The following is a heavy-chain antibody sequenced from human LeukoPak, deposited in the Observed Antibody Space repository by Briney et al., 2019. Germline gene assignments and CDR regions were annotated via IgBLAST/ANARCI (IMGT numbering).Heavy chain of an antibody. CDR3: AREGDSSSVGWFDP. V-gene: IGHV4-38-2*02. Sequence: SETLSLTCAVSGYSISSGYYWGWIRQPPGKGLEWIGNIYHSGNTYYNPSLKSRVTISVDTSKNQFSLKLSSVTAADTAVFYCAREGDSSSVGWFDPWGQGTLVTVSS. CDR2: IYHSGNT. J-gene: IGHJ5*02. D-gene: IGHD6-13*01. CDR1: GYSISSGYY.